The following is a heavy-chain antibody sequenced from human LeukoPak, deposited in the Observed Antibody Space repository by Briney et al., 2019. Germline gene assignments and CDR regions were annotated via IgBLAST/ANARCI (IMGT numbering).Heavy chain of an antibody. CDR2: ISYDGSNK. V-gene: IGHV3-30*04. Sequence: GGSLRLSCAASGFTFSSYAMHWVRQAPGKGLEWVAVISYDGSNKYYADSVKGRLTISRDNSKNTLYLQMNSLRAEDTAVYYCASPAAGTSGFDYWGQGTLVTVSS. CDR3: ASPAAGTSGFDY. D-gene: IGHD6-13*01. J-gene: IGHJ4*02. CDR1: GFTFSSYA.